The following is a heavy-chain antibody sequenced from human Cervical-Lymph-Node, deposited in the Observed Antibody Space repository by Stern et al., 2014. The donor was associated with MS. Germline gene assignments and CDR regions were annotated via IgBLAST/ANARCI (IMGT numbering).Heavy chain of an antibody. Sequence: VQLEESGPGLVKPSQTLSLTCTVSGGSISSGSDYWSWIRQPVGKGLEWIGRIHPSGSAFYTPSPKSRVTISTDTSMNQFSLELNSATAADTAIYYCASGYRIFDYWGQGILVTVSS. CDR1: GGSISSGSDY. CDR2: IHPSGSA. J-gene: IGHJ4*02. D-gene: IGHD5-18*01. V-gene: IGHV4-61*02. CDR3: ASGYRIFDY.